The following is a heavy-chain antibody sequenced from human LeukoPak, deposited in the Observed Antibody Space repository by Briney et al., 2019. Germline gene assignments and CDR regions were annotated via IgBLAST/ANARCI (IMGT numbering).Heavy chain of an antibody. V-gene: IGHV3-23*01. Sequence: PGGSLRLSCAASGFTFSSFAMSWVRQAPGKGLEWVSTIRVTGDIAYYADSLKGRFTISRDSFKNTLFLQMNSLRVDDTAVYYCAKLRGYSGYDVMDYWGQGTLVTVSS. D-gene: IGHD5-12*01. CDR3: AKLRGYSGYDVMDY. J-gene: IGHJ4*02. CDR1: GFTFSSFA. CDR2: IRVTGDIA.